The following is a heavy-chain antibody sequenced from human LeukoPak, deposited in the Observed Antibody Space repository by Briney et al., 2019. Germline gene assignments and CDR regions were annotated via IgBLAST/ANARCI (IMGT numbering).Heavy chain of an antibody. CDR2: IYYSGST. D-gene: IGHD3-9*01. V-gene: IGHV4-59*01. J-gene: IGHJ6*02. Sequence: SETLSLTCTVSGGSISSYYWSWIRQPPGKGLEWIGYIYYSGSTNYNPSLKSRVTISVDTSKNQFSLKLSSVTAADTAVYYCARDHGILTGYTYYYGMDVWGQGTTVTVSS. CDR3: ARDHGILTGYTYYYGMDV. CDR1: GGSISSYY.